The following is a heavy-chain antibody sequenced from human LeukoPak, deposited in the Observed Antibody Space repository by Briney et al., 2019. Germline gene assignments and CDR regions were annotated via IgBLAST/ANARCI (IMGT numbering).Heavy chain of an antibody. Sequence: ASVKVSCKASGGTFSSYAISWVRQAPGQGLEWMGRIIPIFGTANYAQKFQGRVTITTDESTSTAYMELGSLRSEDTAVYYCARIRHYYDSSGPFDYWGQGTLVTVSS. CDR1: GGTFSSYA. D-gene: IGHD3-22*01. V-gene: IGHV1-69*05. CDR2: IIPIFGTA. J-gene: IGHJ4*02. CDR3: ARIRHYYDSSGPFDY.